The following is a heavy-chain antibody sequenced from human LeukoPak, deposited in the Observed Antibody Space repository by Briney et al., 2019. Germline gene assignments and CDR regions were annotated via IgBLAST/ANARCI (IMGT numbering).Heavy chain of an antibody. V-gene: IGHV3-21*01. Sequence: PGGYLRLYCAVSGFTFTTYSVNWLRQAPGKGLEWVSSISSSSSYIYYADSVKGRFTVSRDNAKNSVYLQMNSLRAEDTAVYYCARDYIGTRRGSNYHWFDPWGQGTLVTVSS. CDR3: ARDYIGTRRGSNYHWFDP. J-gene: IGHJ5*02. CDR2: ISSSSSYI. D-gene: IGHD4-11*01. CDR1: GFTFTTYS.